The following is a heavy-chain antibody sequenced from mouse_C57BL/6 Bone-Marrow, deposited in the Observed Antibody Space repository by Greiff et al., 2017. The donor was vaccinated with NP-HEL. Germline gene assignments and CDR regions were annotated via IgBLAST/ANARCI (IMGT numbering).Heavy chain of an antibody. CDR1: GYTFTDYE. CDR3: TRNGGSSYYAMDY. Sequence: QVQLKQSGAELVRPGASVTLSCKASGYTFTDYEMHWVKQTPVHGLEWIGAIDPETGGTAYNQKFKGKAILTADKSSSTAYMELRSLTSEDSAGYYCTRNGGSSYYAMDYWGRGTSVTVSS. CDR2: IDPETGGT. D-gene: IGHD1-1*01. J-gene: IGHJ4*01. V-gene: IGHV1-15*01.